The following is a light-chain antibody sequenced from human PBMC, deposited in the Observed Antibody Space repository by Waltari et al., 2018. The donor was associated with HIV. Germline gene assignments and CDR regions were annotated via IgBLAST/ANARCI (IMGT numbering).Light chain of an antibody. J-gene: IGLJ3*02. CDR3: QVWDDTTAV. CDR1: NLGTKN. CDR2: RDF. V-gene: IGLV3-9*01. Sequence: SYELTQPLSVSVALGQTATHTWGGSNLGTKNGHWDQQKPGQAPVLVIYRDFNRPSGIPERFSGSNSGNTATLTISRAQAGDEADFYCQVWDDTTAVFGGGTKLTVL.